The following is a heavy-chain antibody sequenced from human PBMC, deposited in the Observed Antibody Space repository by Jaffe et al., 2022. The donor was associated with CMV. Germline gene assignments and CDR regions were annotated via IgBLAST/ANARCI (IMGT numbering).Heavy chain of an antibody. D-gene: IGHD4-17*01. CDR3: AKGIQATVTTLFGY. V-gene: IGHV3-30*18. Sequence: QVQLVESGGGVVQPGRSLRLSCAASGFTFSSYGMHWVRQAPGKGLEWVAVISYDGSNKYYADSVKGRFTISRDNSKNTLDLQMNSLRAEDTAVYYCAKGIQATVTTLFGYWGQGTLVTVSS. J-gene: IGHJ4*02. CDR2: ISYDGSNK. CDR1: GFTFSSYG.